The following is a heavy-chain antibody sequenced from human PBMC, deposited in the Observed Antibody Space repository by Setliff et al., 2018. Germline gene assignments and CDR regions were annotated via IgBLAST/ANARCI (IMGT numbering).Heavy chain of an antibody. D-gene: IGHD3-22*01. J-gene: IGHJ6*03. CDR1: GYPFTNYG. CDR3: ARRNFYYDSSGFALYYYYMDV. V-gene: IGHV1-18*01. CDR2: ISTYNVNT. Sequence: ASVKVSCKASGYPFTNYGITWVRQAPGQGLEWLGWISTYNVNTTYAQKLQDRVTMTTDTSTSTAYMELRSLRSDDTAVYYCARRNFYYDSSGFALYYYYMDVRGKGTTVTVSS.